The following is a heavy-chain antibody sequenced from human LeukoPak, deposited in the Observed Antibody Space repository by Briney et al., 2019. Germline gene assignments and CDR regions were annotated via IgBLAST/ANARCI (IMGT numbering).Heavy chain of an antibody. CDR2: ISSSSTI. D-gene: IGHD1-14*01. J-gene: IGHJ6*03. Sequence: GGSLRLSCAASAFIFSSYSMNWVRQAPGKGLEWISYISSSSTIYYADSVKGRFTISRDNAKNSLYLQMNSLRAEDTAVYYCARSGHYYYYMDVWGTGTTVTVSS. CDR3: ARSGHYYYYMDV. CDR1: AFIFSSYS. V-gene: IGHV3-48*01.